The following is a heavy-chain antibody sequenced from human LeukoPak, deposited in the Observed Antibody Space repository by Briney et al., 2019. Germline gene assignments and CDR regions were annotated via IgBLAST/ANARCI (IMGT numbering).Heavy chain of an antibody. D-gene: IGHD5-18*01. V-gene: IGHV1-8*01. CDR3: ARGPGLDTAMVTPSDY. Sequence: ASVKVSCKASGYTFTGYDINWVRQATGQGLEWMGWMNPNSGNTGYAQKFQGRVTMTRNTSISTAYMELSSLRSEDTAVYYCARGPGLDTAMVTPSDYWGQGTLVTVSS. CDR2: MNPNSGNT. CDR1: GYTFTGYD. J-gene: IGHJ4*02.